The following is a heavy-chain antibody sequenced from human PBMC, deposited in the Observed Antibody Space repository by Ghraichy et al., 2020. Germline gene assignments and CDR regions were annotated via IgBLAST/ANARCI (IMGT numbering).Heavy chain of an antibody. D-gene: IGHD3-16*02. V-gene: IGHV4-34*01. CDR2: INHSGST. CDR3: ARGKKGGVIRSYYFDY. J-gene: IGHJ4*02. CDR1: GGSFSGYY. Sequence: SETLSLTCAVYGGSFSGYYWSWIRQPPGKGLEWIGEINHSGSTNYNPSLKSRVTISVDTSKNQFSLKLSSVTAADTAVYYCARGKKGGVIRSYYFDYWGQGTLVTVSS.